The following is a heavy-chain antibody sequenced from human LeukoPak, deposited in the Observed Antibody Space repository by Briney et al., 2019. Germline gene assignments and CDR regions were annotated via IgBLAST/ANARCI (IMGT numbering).Heavy chain of an antibody. J-gene: IGHJ4*02. CDR1: GFTFSSYS. Sequence: GSLRLSCAASGFTFSSYSMNWIRQPPGKGLEWIGEINHSGSTNYNPSLKSRVTISVDTSKNQFSLRLSSVTAADTAVYYCARVSDSGYDPYYFDYWGQGTLVTVSS. CDR2: INHSGST. V-gene: IGHV4-34*01. CDR3: ARVSDSGYDPYYFDY. D-gene: IGHD5-12*01.